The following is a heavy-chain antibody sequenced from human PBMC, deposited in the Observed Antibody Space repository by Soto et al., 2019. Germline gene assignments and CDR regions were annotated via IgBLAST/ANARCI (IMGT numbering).Heavy chain of an antibody. CDR3: ARVKYGDQPFSPLDY. CDR2: ISSSAVYI. Sequence: VQLVESGGGPVRPGGSLKLSCAASGFNFITYSLSWVRQAPGKGLEWVASISSSAVYIDYADSVKGRFTISRDNANNSLYLQMNSLRAEDTAVYYCARVKYGDQPFSPLDYWGQGTLLTVSS. CDR1: GFNFITYS. J-gene: IGHJ4*02. V-gene: IGHV3-21*01. D-gene: IGHD2-21*02.